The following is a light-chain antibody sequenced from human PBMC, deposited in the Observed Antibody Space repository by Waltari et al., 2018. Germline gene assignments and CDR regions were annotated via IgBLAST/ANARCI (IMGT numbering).Light chain of an antibody. Sequence: DIVVTQSTDSLTVSLGERATISCPSSQSVLDRTNNKHNLGWYQQKPGQPPKLLIYWTSTREIGVPDRFSGSGSGTEFTLTISSLQAEDVAVYYCQQYWSSPTFGGGTKVEIK. CDR2: WTS. CDR1: QSVLDRTNNKHN. CDR3: QQYWSSPT. V-gene: IGKV4-1*01. J-gene: IGKJ4*01.